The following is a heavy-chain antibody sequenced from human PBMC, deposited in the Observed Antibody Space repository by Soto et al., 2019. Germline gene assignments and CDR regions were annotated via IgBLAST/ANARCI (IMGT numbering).Heavy chain of an antibody. J-gene: IGHJ4*02. V-gene: IGHV3-7*03. CDR3: AKNKMEGVDYFDF. D-gene: IGHD3-10*01. CDR2: IKQDGTEK. CDR1: GFTFTSYW. Sequence: EVQLVESGGGLVQPGGSLRLSCAASGFTFTSYWISWVRQAPGKGLEWVANIKQDGTEKFYVDSVKGRFTISRDNAQNSLYLRMSSLRAADTAVYFCAKNKMEGVDYFDFWGQGTLVTVSS.